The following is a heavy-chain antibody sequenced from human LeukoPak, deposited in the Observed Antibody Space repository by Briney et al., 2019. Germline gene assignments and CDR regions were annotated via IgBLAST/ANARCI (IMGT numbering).Heavy chain of an antibody. J-gene: IGHJ4*02. D-gene: IGHD3-10*01. Sequence: SETLSLTCAVYGGSFSGYYWSWIRQPPGKGLEWIGEIKHSGSTNYNPSLKSRVTISVDTSKNQFSLKLSSVTAADTAVYYCARGRYRVLWFGELSDPFDYWGQGTLVTVSS. CDR2: IKHSGST. V-gene: IGHV4-34*01. CDR3: ARGRYRVLWFGELSDPFDY. CDR1: GGSFSGYY.